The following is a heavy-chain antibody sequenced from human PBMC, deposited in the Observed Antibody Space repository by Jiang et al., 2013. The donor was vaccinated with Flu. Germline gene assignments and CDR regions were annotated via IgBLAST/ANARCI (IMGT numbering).Heavy chain of an antibody. V-gene: IGHV5-10-1*01. CDR3: ARQSRHYCSGGSCYPSERLDP. Sequence: GAEVKKPGESLRISCKGSGYSFTSYWISWVRQMPGKGLEWMGRIDPSDSYTNYSPSFQGHVTISADKSISTAYLQWSSLKASDTAMYYCARQSRHYCSGGSCYPSERLDPWGQGTLVTVSS. CDR1: GYSFTSYW. CDR2: IDPSDSYT. J-gene: IGHJ5*02. D-gene: IGHD2-15*01.